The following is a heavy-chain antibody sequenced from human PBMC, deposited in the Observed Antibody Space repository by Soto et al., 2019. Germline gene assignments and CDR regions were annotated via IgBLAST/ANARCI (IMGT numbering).Heavy chain of an antibody. J-gene: IGHJ6*02. V-gene: IGHV1-69*13. CDR3: ARDPSNYVGDYYYGMDV. Sequence: SVKVSCKASGGTFSSYASSWVRQAPGQGLEWMGGIIPIFGTANYAQKFQGRVRITADESTSTAYMELSSLRSEDTAVYYCARDPSNYVGDYYYGMDVWGQGTTVTVSS. CDR2: IIPIFGTA. CDR1: GGTFSSYA. D-gene: IGHD4-4*01.